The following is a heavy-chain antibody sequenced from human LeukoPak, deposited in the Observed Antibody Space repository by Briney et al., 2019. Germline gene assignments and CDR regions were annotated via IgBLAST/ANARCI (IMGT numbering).Heavy chain of an antibody. CDR3: GRAGLTMVRGVKYFQH. CDR1: GGSISSSSYY. CDR2: IYYSGST. J-gene: IGHJ1*01. Sequence: SETLSLTCTVSGGSISSSSYYWGWIRQPPGKGLEWIGSIYYSGSTYYNPSLKSRVTISVDTSKNQFSLKLSSVTAADTAVYYCGRAGLTMVRGVKYFQHWGQGTLVTVSS. D-gene: IGHD3-10*01. V-gene: IGHV4-39*07.